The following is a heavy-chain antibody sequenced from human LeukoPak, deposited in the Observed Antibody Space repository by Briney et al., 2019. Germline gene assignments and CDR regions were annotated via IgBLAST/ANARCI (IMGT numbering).Heavy chain of an antibody. D-gene: IGHD6-19*01. CDR1: GFTLDDYA. V-gene: IGHV3-9*01. J-gene: IGHJ4*02. CDR2: ISWNSGSI. Sequence: GGSLRLSCAASGFTLDDYAMHWVRQAPGKGLEWVSGISWNSGSIGYADSVKGRFTISRDNAKNSLYLQMNSLGAEDTALYYCANAGYSSGWYDYWGQGTLVTVSS. CDR3: ANAGYSSGWYDY.